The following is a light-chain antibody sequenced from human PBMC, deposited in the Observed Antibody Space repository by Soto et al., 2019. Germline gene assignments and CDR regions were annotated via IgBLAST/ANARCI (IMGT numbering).Light chain of an antibody. CDR2: DVS. Sequence: EIVLTQFPATLSLSPGERATLSCRASQSVSSYLAWYQQKPGQAPRLLIYDVSIRATGIPARFTGSGSGTDFTLTISSLEPEDSAVYYCQQRSSDWTALTFGGGTKVEIK. CDR3: QQRSSDWTALT. V-gene: IGKV3-11*01. CDR1: QSVSSY. J-gene: IGKJ4*01.